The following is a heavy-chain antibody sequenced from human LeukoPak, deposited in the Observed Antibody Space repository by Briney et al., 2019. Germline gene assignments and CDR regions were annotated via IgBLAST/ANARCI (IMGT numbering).Heavy chain of an antibody. Sequence: SETLSLTCAVYGGSFSGYYWSWIRQPPGKGLEWIGETNHSGSTNYNPSLKSRVTISVDTSKNQFSLKLSSVTAADTAVYYCAGARGRGIEDAFDIWGQGTMVTVSS. J-gene: IGHJ3*02. V-gene: IGHV4-34*01. CDR1: GGSFSGYY. CDR3: AGARGRGIEDAFDI. D-gene: IGHD6-13*01. CDR2: TNHSGST.